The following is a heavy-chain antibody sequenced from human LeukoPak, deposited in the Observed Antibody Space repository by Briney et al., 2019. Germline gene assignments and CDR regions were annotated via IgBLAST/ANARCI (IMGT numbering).Heavy chain of an antibody. CDR2: ISGSGGST. V-gene: IGHV3-23*01. J-gene: IGHJ3*02. Sequence: GGSLSPSCAAPDLPLRSIALSWVAKAQGTGLKWAPPISGSGGSTYYADSVKGRFTISRDNSKNTLYLQMNSLRAEDTAVYYCAKVVGPTTHPHAFDIWGQGTMVTVSS. CDR3: AKVVGPTTHPHAFDI. D-gene: IGHD1-26*01. CDR1: DLPLRSIA.